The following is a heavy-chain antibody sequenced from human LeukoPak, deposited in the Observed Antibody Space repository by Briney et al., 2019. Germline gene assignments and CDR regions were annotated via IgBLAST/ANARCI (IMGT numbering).Heavy chain of an antibody. J-gene: IGHJ3*02. Sequence: GSVKVSCKASGYIFTNYAMNWVRQAPGQGLEWMGYIKTSTGNPTYAQGFTGRFVFSLDTSVSTAYLQTNNLKAEDTAVYYCARDQDVMVRGDIWGQGTMVTVSS. CDR1: GYIFTNYA. CDR2: IKTSTGNP. CDR3: ARDQDVMVRGDI. D-gene: IGHD3-10*01. V-gene: IGHV7-4-1*02.